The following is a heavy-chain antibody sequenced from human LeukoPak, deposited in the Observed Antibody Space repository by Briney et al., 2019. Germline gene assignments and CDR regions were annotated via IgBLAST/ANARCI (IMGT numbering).Heavy chain of an antibody. V-gene: IGHV3-74*01. CDR1: GLTFSSDL. Sequence: PGGALRLSCAAPGLTFSSDLMHWGRQTPGKGLVWVSRINRDERITSYADSVKGRFTLSRDNSKTTLSLQMTSLRAEDTPIYYCAKLVGTGKTPTDYWGQGTLVNVSS. D-gene: IGHD1-1*01. CDR2: INRDERIT. J-gene: IGHJ4*02. CDR3: AKLVGTGKTPTDY.